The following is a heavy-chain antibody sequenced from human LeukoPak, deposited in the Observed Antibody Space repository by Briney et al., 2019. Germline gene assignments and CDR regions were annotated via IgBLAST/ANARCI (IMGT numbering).Heavy chain of an antibody. CDR3: ARYVWGSYPTFEDY. CDR2: IYYSGST. D-gene: IGHD3-16*02. CDR1: GGSISSYY. Sequence: SETLSLTCTVSGGSISSYYWSWIRQPPGKGLEWIGYIYYSGSTNYNPSLKSRVTISVDTSKNRFSLKLSSVTAADTAVYYCARYVWGSYPTFEDYWGQGTLVTVSS. J-gene: IGHJ4*02. V-gene: IGHV4-59*01.